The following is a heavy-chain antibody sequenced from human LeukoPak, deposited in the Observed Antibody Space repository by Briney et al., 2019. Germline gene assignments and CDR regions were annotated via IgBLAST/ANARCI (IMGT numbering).Heavy chain of an antibody. Sequence: PGGSLRLSCAASGYTFSSYGMHRVRQAPGKGLEWVAVIWYDGSNKYYADSVKGRFTISRDNSKNTLYLLMNSLRAEDTAVYYCARARGENDILTGYPGAFDIWGQGTMVTVSS. CDR3: ARARGENDILTGYPGAFDI. CDR1: GYTFSSYG. V-gene: IGHV3-33*08. CDR2: IWYDGSNK. D-gene: IGHD3-9*01. J-gene: IGHJ3*02.